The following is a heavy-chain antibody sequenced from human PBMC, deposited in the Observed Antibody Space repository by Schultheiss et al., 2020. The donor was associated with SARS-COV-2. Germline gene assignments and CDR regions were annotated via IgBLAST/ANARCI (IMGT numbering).Heavy chain of an antibody. V-gene: IGHV3-49*03. CDR3: TRDPNDLAYFSPSLQEGYYFDY. D-gene: IGHD1-1*01. CDR1: GFTFSRFA. J-gene: IGHJ4*02. CDR2: IRSIAYGATT. Sequence: GGSLRLSCAASGFTFSRFAMSWFRQAPGKGLEWVGFIRSIAYGATTEYAASVKGRFTISRDDSKSIAFLHMNSLKTEDTAVYYCTRDPNDLAYFSPSLQEGYYFDYWGQGTLVTVSS.